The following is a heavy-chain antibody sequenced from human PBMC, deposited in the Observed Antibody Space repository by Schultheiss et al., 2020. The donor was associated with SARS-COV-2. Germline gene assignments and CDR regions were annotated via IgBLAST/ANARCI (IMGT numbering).Heavy chain of an antibody. CDR1: GGSISSYY. V-gene: IGHV4-59*12. CDR2: IYYSGST. CDR3: ARGGAARPFDY. Sequence: SETLSLTCTVSGGSISSYYWSWIRQPPGKGLEWIGYIYYSGSTYYNPSLKSRVTISVDTSKNQFSLKLSSVTAADTAVYYCARGGAARPFDYWGQGTLVTGSS. J-gene: IGHJ4*02. D-gene: IGHD6-6*01.